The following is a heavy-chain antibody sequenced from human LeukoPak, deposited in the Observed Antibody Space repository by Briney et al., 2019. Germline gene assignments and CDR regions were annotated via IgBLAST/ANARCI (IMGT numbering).Heavy chain of an antibody. J-gene: IGHJ4*02. CDR1: GDSSYNSLYS. Sequence: SETLSLTCTVSGDSSYNSLYSWGWIRQPPGKGLEWIGYIYYSGSTYYNPSLKSRVTISVDTSKNQFSLKLSSVTAADTAVYYCARGGGIIAARPLDYWGQGTLVTVSS. V-gene: IGHV4-30-4*08. CDR3: ARGGGIIAARPLDY. CDR2: IYYSGST. D-gene: IGHD6-6*01.